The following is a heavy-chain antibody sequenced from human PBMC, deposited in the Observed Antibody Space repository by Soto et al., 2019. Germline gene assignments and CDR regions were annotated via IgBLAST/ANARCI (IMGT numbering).Heavy chain of an antibody. D-gene: IGHD5-12*01. CDR1: GGTFSGYY. J-gene: IGHJ4*02. CDR3: AGTARKDGYNSGFDY. Sequence: PSETLSLTCAASGGTFSGYYWSWIRQPPGKGLEWIGEINHSGSTNYNPSLKSRVTISVDTSKNQCALKLSSVTAADTAVYYCAGTARKDGYNSGFDYWGQGTLVTVSS. V-gene: IGHV4-34*08. CDR2: INHSGST.